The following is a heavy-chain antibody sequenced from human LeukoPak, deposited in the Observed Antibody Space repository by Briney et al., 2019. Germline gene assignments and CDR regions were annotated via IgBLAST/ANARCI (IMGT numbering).Heavy chain of an antibody. V-gene: IGHV4-34*01. J-gene: IGHJ3*02. CDR1: GGSFSGYY. D-gene: IGHD3-10*01. CDR2: INHSGST. Sequence: SETLSLTCAVYGGSFSGYYWSWIRQPPGKGLEWIGEINHSGSTNYNPSLKSRVTISVDTSKNQFSLKLSSVTAADTAVYYCARDEEFFHAFDIWGQGTMVTVS. CDR3: ARDEEFFHAFDI.